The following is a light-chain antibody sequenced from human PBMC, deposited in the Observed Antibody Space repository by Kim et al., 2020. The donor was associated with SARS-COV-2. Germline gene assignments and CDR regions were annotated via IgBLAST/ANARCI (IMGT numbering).Light chain of an antibody. J-gene: IGKJ1*01. CDR1: QSVSSRD. CDR3: QQYGTSPWT. V-gene: IGKV3-20*01. Sequence: SPGESATLSGRASQSVSSRDFAWYQQKPGQAPRLLIYGSSTRGTGIPDRFSGSGSGTDFTLTISRLEPEDFAVYYCQQYGTSPWTFGQGTKVDIK. CDR2: GSS.